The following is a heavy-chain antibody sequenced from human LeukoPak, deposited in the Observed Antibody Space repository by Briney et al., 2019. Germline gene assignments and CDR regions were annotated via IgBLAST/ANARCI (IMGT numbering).Heavy chain of an antibody. CDR2: IYYSGST. V-gene: IGHV4-30-4*08. CDR1: GGSISSGDYY. Sequence: PSETLSLTCTVSGGSISSGDYYWSWIRQPPGEGLEWIGYIYYSGSTYYNPSLKSRVTISVDTSKNQFSLKLSSVTAADTAVYYCARGYDFWSGYYNDYWGQGTLVTVSS. J-gene: IGHJ4*02. CDR3: ARGYDFWSGYYNDY. D-gene: IGHD3-3*01.